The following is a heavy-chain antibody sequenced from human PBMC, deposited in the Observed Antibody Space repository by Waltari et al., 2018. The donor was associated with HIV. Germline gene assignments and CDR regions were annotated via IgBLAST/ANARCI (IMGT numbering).Heavy chain of an antibody. V-gene: IGHV1-24*01. CDR1: GHTLTDSP. J-gene: IGHJ4*02. CDR3: VIMDTAAYYYLSSFNS. Sequence: QVRIIQSGAEVKESGASVKAACKIYGHTLTDSPIPWVRQAPGEGPEWLGGFDTEEGETIYAQNFQGRLTLTEDTSTDTANMELSGLTSEDTAVYYCVIMDTAAYYYLSSFNSWGQGTLVIVSS. D-gene: IGHD3-22*01. CDR2: FDTEEGET.